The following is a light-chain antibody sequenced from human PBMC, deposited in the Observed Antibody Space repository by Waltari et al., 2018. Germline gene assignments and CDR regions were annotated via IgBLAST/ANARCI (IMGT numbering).Light chain of an antibody. V-gene: IGLV2-8*01. CDR1: SSDVGVYNY. J-gene: IGLJ2*01. Sequence: QSALTQPPSASGSPGQSVTISCTGTSSDVGVYNYVSWYQQHPGKAPKLMIYEVSKRPSGVPDRVSGSKSGNTASLTVSGLQAEEEAEYYCSSYAGSNKLVFGGGTKLTVL. CDR3: SSYAGSNKLV. CDR2: EVS.